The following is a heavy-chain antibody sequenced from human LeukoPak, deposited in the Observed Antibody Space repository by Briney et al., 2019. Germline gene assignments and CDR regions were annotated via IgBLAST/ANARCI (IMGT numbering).Heavy chain of an antibody. CDR2: INHSGST. J-gene: IGHJ3*02. Sequence: SETLSLTCAVYGGSFSGYYWSWIRQPPGKGLEWIGEINHSGSTNYNPSLKSRVTISVDTSKNQFSLKLSSVTAADTAVYYCARTHSMGLDAFDIWGQGTLVTVSS. CDR3: ARTHSMGLDAFDI. V-gene: IGHV4-34*01. D-gene: IGHD2/OR15-2a*01. CDR1: GGSFSGYY.